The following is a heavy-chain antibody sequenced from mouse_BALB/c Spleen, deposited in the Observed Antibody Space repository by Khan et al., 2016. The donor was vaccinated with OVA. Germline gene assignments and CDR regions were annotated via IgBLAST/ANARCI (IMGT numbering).Heavy chain of an antibody. J-gene: IGHJ3*01. CDR3: TRSGYGSFAF. D-gene: IGHD2-2*01. CDR2: INPNNGGS. CDR1: GYIFTSYY. V-gene: IGHV1S81*02. Sequence: QVRLQQSGAELVKPGASVKLSCKASGYIFTSYYMYWVKQRPGQGLEWIGEINPNNGGSNFNEKFKNKATLTVDKSSSTAYMQFSGLTSEDSAVYYCTRSGYGSFAFWGQGTLVTVSA.